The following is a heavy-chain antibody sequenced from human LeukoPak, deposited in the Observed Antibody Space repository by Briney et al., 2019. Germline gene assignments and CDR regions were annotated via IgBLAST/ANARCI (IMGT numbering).Heavy chain of an antibody. CDR1: GGSISSGGYY. J-gene: IGHJ3*02. Sequence: SETLSLTCTVSGGSISSGGYYWSWIRQHPGKGLEWIGYIYYSGSTYYNPSLKSRVTISVDTSKNQFSLKLGSVTAADTAVYYCARDVADDGWGAFDIWGQGTMVTVSS. D-gene: IGHD6-19*01. CDR2: IYYSGST. V-gene: IGHV4-31*03. CDR3: ARDVADDGWGAFDI.